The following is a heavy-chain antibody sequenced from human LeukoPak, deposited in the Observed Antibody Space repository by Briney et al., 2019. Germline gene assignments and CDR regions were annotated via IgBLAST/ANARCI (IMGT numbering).Heavy chain of an antibody. J-gene: IGHJ4*02. D-gene: IGHD6-19*01. CDR3: ARAEKAVTGTLDY. Sequence: SETLSLTCTVSGDSISNYYWSWIRQSPGKKLEWIGYMYNRGSTIYNPSLKSRVTISTDTPKNQFSLRLTSVTAADTAVYYCARAEKAVTGTLDYWGQGTLITVSS. V-gene: IGHV4-59*01. CDR2: MYNRGST. CDR1: GDSISNYY.